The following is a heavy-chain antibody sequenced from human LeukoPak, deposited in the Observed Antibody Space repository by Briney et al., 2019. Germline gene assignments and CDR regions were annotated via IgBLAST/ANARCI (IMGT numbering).Heavy chain of an antibody. CDR1: GFTFDDYA. Sequence: GGSLRLSCAASGFTFDDYAMHWVRQAPGKGLEWVSGISWNSGSIGYADSVKGRFTISRDNAKNSLYLRMNSLRAEDTALYYCAKALKLGPFDYWGQGTLVTVSS. D-gene: IGHD7-27*01. J-gene: IGHJ4*02. CDR3: AKALKLGPFDY. V-gene: IGHV3-9*01. CDR2: ISWNSGSI.